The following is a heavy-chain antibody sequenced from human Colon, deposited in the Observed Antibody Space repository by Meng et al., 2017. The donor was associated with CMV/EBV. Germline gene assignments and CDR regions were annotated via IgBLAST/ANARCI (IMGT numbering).Heavy chain of an antibody. V-gene: IGHV1-2*02. Sequence: ASVKVSCKPSGYTFTDYYIHWVRQAPGQGLEWMGWIDPKSGGTKYPQTFQGRVTMTRDTSMTTAYLELSRLRSDDTAIYYCARSEFWNSFYNHIDFDSWGQGTLVTVS. CDR1: GYTFTDYY. CDR3: ARSEFWNSFYNHIDFDS. D-gene: IGHD3/OR15-3a*01. J-gene: IGHJ4*02. CDR2: IDPKSGGT.